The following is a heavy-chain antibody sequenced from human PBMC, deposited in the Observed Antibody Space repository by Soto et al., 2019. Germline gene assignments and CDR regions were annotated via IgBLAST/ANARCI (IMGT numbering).Heavy chain of an antibody. J-gene: IGHJ6*02. CDR3: ARDLYYYDSSGYHLYYYYGMDV. CDR1: GFTFSDYY. D-gene: IGHD3-22*01. Sequence: GGSLRLSCAASGFTFSDYYMSWIRQAPGKGLEWVSYISSSGSTIYYADSVKGRFTISRDNAKNSLYLQMNSLRAEDTAVYYCARDLYYYDSSGYHLYYYYGMDVWGQGTTVTVSS. CDR2: ISSSGSTI. V-gene: IGHV3-11*01.